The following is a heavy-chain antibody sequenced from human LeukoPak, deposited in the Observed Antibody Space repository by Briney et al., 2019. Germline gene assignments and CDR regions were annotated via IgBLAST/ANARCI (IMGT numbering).Heavy chain of an antibody. CDR2: INAGNGNT. CDR3: ATLWFGELVLDY. Sequence: ASVKVSCKASGYTFTSYAMDWVRQAPGQRLEWMGWINAGNGNTKYSQKFQGRVTITRDTSASTAYMELSSLRSEDTAVYYCATLWFGELVLDYWGQGTLVTVSS. CDR1: GYTFTSYA. D-gene: IGHD3-10*01. V-gene: IGHV1-3*01. J-gene: IGHJ4*02.